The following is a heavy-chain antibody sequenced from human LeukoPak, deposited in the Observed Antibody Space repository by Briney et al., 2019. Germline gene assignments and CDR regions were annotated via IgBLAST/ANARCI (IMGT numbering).Heavy chain of an antibody. CDR3: ARGRRGIAAAGRGLYFDY. CDR1: GGSFSGYY. J-gene: IGHJ4*02. Sequence: SETLSLTCAVYGGSFSGYYWSWIRQPPGKGLEWIGEINHSGSTNYNPSLKSRVTISVDTSKNQFSLKLSSVTAADTAVYYCARGRRGIAAAGRGLYFDYWAREPWSPSPQ. D-gene: IGHD6-13*01. CDR2: INHSGST. V-gene: IGHV4-34*01.